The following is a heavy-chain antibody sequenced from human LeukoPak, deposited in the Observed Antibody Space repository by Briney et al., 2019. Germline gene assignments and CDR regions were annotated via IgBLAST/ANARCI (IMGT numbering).Heavy chain of an antibody. CDR2: ISYDGSNK. J-gene: IGHJ4*02. CDR3: AKDKPEYGDYAADY. Sequence: PGRSLRLSCVASGFTFSSYGMHWVRQAPGKGLEWVAVISYDGSNKYYADSVKGRFTISRDNSKKTRYLQMNSLRAEDTAVYYCAKDKPEYGDYAADYWGQGPLVTVSS. V-gene: IGHV3-30*18. CDR1: GFTFSSYG. D-gene: IGHD4-17*01.